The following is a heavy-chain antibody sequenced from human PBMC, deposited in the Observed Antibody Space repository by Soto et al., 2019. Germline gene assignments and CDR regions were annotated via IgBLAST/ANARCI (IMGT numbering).Heavy chain of an antibody. CDR1: GYTFTGYY. V-gene: IGHV1-2*02. Sequence: ASVKVSCKASGYTFTGYYMHWVRQVPGQGLEWMGWINPNSGGTNYAQKFQGRVTMTRDTSISTAYMELSRLRSDDTAVYYCGSRYCSSTSCHYGMDVWRQGTTVTVSS. CDR3: GSRYCSSTSCHYGMDV. D-gene: IGHD2-2*01. J-gene: IGHJ6*02. CDR2: INPNSGGT.